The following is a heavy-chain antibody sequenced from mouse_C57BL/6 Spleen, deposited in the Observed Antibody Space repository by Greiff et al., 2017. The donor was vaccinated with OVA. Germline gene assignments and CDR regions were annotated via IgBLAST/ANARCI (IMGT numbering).Heavy chain of an antibody. CDR3: ASKYYGNYCAY. CDR2: IDPSDSYT. CDR1: GYTFTSYW. Sequence: VKLQQPGAELVKPGASVKLSCKASGYTFTSYWMQWVKQRPGQGLEWIGEIDPSDSYTNYNQKFKGKATLTVDTSSSTAYMQLSSLTSEDSAVYYCASKYYGNYCAYWGQGTLVTVSA. J-gene: IGHJ3*01. D-gene: IGHD2-1*01. V-gene: IGHV1-50*01.